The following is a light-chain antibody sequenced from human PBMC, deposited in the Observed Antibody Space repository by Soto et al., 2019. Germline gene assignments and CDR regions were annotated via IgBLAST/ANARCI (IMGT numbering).Light chain of an antibody. CDR2: TAS. V-gene: IGKV3-20*01. CDR1: QSVTSSY. J-gene: IGKJ4*01. Sequence: EIVLTQSPGTLSLSPGERATLSCRASQSVTSSYLAWYQQKPGQAPRLLIYTASSRATGIPDRFSGSGSGTDFTLTISRLEPEDSAVYYCQPYSSSPLAFGGGTKVEIK. CDR3: QPYSSSPLA.